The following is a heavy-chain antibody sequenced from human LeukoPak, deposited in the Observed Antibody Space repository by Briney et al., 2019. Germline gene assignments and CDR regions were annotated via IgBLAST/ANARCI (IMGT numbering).Heavy chain of an antibody. CDR1: GLTFSRYW. CDR3: ARYYYYYMDV. V-gene: IGHV3-7*01. J-gene: IGHJ6*03. Sequence: GGSLRLSCAASGLTFSRYWVSWVRQAPGKGLEWVANIKQDGSEKYYVDSVKGRFTISRDNAKNSLYLQMNSLRAEDTAVYYCARYYYYYMDVWGKGATVTVSS. CDR2: IKQDGSEK.